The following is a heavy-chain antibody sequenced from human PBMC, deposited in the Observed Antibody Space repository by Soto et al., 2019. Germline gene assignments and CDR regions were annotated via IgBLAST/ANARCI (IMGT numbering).Heavy chain of an antibody. J-gene: IGHJ6*02. CDR3: VRQGIDYLHGLVDV. D-gene: IGHD4-17*01. CDR2: VYYTGDT. V-gene: IGHV4-59*08. CDR1: SGPDRSHN. Sequence: QVQLQQSGPRLVKPSETLSLTCTVSSGPDRSHNWGWIRQPPGRGLEWIGYVYYTGDTAYNPSLRGRVTISADTSTNDISLTLNSVTAGDTAVYYCVRQGIDYLHGLVDVWGQGTTVSVSS.